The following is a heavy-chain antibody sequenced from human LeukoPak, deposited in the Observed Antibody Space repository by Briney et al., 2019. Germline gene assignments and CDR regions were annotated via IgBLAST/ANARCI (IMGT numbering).Heavy chain of an antibody. CDR3: APSRGGCSSTSCYNANAY. CDR2: INHSGST. V-gene: IGHV4-34*01. D-gene: IGHD2-2*02. J-gene: IGHJ4*02. Sequence: SETLSLTCAVYGGSFSGYYWSWIRQPPGKGLEWIGEINHSGSTNYNPSLKSRVTISVDTSKNQFSLKLSSVTAADTAVYYCAPSRGGCSSTSCYNANAYWGQGTLVTVSS. CDR1: GGSFSGYY.